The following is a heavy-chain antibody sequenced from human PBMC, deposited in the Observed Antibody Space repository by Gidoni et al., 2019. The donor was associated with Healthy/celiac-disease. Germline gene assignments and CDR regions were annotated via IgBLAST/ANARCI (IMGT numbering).Heavy chain of an antibody. V-gene: IGHV3-23*01. CDR3: AKDRWLAAAGIFDY. J-gene: IGHJ4*02. CDR1: GFTFRSYA. Sequence: VQLLESGGGLVQPGGSLRLPCAASGFTFRSYAMSWVRQAPGKGLAWVSAISGSGGSTYYADSVKGRFTISRDNSKNTLYLQMNSLRAEDTAVYYCAKDRWLAAAGIFDYWGQGTLVTVSS. CDR2: ISGSGGST. D-gene: IGHD6-13*01.